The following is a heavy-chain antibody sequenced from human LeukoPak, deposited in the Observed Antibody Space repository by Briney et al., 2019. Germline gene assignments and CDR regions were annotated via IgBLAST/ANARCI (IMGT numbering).Heavy chain of an antibody. Sequence: GGSLRLSCAASGFTFSTYTMNWVRQAPGQGMEWVANINSDGSGKYHVDSVQGRFTISRDNAKNSLYPQMNSLRAEDTAVYYCVRDATGLTNWGQGTLVTVSS. CDR2: INSDGSGK. V-gene: IGHV3-7*01. CDR1: GFTFSTYT. CDR3: VRDATGLTN. D-gene: IGHD4-11*01. J-gene: IGHJ4*02.